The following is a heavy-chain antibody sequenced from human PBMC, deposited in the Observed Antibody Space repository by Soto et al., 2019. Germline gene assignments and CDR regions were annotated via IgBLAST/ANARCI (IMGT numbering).Heavy chain of an antibody. CDR3: AGVSRGRVGALDYFDY. D-gene: IGHD1-26*01. CDR2: IIPIFGTA. V-gene: IGHV1-69*06. Sequence: GASVKVSCKASGGTFSSYAISWVRQAPGQGLEWMGGIIPIFGTANYAQKFQGRVTITADKSTSTAYMELSSLRSEDTAVYYCAGVSRGRVGALDYFDYWGQGTLVTVS. CDR1: GGTFSSYA. J-gene: IGHJ4*02.